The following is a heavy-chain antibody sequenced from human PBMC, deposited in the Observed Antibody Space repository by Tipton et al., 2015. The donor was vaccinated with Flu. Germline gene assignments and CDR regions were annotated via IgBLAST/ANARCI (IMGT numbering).Heavy chain of an antibody. CDR1: GFTFSSYS. CDR3: ARDRTMRGWGDWVYYGMDV. Sequence: SLRLSCAASGFTFSSYSMNWVRQAPGKGLEWVSSISSSSSYIYYADSVKGRFTISRDSAKNSLYLQMNSLRAEDTAVYYCARDRTMRGWGDWVYYGMDVWGQGTTVTVSS. CDR2: ISSSSSYI. V-gene: IGHV3-21*01. J-gene: IGHJ6*02. D-gene: IGHD3-10*01.